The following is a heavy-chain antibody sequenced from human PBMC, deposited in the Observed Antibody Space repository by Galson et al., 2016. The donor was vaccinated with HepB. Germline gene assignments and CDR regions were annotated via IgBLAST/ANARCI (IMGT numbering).Heavy chain of an antibody. J-gene: IGHJ4*02. Sequence: TLSLTCTASGGTISSSHYYCGWNRLPPGTGLEWIGNVYYSGSTYYNPSLRSRVTISVDTSKNQFSLKLTSVSAADTAVYYCATYLGGIVRASDYWGQGTLVTVSS. CDR2: VYYSGST. V-gene: IGHV4-39*01. CDR1: GGTISSSHYY. CDR3: ATYLGGIVRASDY. D-gene: IGHD1-26*01.